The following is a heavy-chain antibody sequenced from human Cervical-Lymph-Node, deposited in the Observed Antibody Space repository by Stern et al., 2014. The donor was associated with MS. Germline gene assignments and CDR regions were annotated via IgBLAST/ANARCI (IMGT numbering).Heavy chain of an antibody. CDR3: AKDRLTMIVVVATY. J-gene: IGHJ4*02. V-gene: IGHV3-23*04. D-gene: IGHD3-22*01. CDR2: ISGSGGST. Sequence: VQLVESGGGLVQPGGSLRLSCAASGFTFSTYAMRWVRQAPGKGLRWVSAISGSGGSTYYADSVKGRFTISRDNCKNTLYLQMNSLRAEDTAVYYCAKDRLTMIVVVATYWGQGTLVTVSS. CDR1: GFTFSTYA.